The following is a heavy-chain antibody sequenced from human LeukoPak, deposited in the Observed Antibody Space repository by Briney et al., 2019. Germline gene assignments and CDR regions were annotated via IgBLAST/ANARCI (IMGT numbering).Heavy chain of an antibody. CDR2: ISYDGSNK. CDR3: AAESDY. J-gene: IGHJ4*02. CDR1: GFTFSSYA. V-gene: IGHV3-30-3*01. Sequence: PGGSLRLSCAASGFTFSSYAMHWVRQAPGKGLEWVAVISYDGSNKYYADSVKSRFTISRDNSKNTLYLQMNSLRAEDTAVYYCAAESDYWGQGTLVTVSS.